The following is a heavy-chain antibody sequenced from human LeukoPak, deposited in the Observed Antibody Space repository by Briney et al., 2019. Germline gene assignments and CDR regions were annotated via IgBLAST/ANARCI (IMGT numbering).Heavy chain of an antibody. CDR3: ARHHHDYGDYVDY. D-gene: IGHD4-17*01. V-gene: IGHV4-39*01. Sequence: PSETLSLTCTVSGGSISSSSYYWGWIRQPPGKGLEWIGSIYYSGSTYYNPSLKSRVTISVDMSKNQFSLKLSSVTAADTAVYYCARHHHDYGDYVDYWGQGTLVTVSS. J-gene: IGHJ4*02. CDR1: GGSISSSSYY. CDR2: IYYSGST.